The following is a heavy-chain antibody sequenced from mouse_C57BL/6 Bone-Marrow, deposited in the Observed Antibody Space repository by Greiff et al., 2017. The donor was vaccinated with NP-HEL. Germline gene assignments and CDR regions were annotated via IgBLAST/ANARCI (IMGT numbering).Heavy chain of an antibody. Sequence: EVMLVESGGGLVQPGGSLKLSCAASGFTFSDYGMAWVRQAPRKGPEWVAFISNLAYSIYYADTVTGRFTISSENAKNTLYLEMSSLRSEDTAMYYCARHGSTLDYWGQGTSVTVSS. V-gene: IGHV5-15*01. CDR3: ARHGSTLDY. CDR2: ISNLAYSI. CDR1: GFTFSDYG. D-gene: IGHD1-1*01. J-gene: IGHJ4*01.